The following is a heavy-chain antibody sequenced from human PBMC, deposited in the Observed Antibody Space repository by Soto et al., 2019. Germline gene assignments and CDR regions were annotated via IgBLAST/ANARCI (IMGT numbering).Heavy chain of an antibody. V-gene: IGHV3-30*18. D-gene: IGHD6-13*01. CDR1: GFTFSSYG. Sequence: QVQLVESRGGVVQPGRSLRLSCAASGFTFSSYGMHWVRQAPGKGLEWVAVISYDGSNKYYADSVKGRFTISRDNSKNTLYLQMNSLRAEDTAVYYCAKAPTAAAENWFDPWGQGTLVTVSS. J-gene: IGHJ5*02. CDR3: AKAPTAAAENWFDP. CDR2: ISYDGSNK.